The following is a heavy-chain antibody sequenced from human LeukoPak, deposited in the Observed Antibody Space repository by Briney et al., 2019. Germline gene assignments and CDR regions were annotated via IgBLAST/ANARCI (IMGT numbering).Heavy chain of an antibody. CDR3: TRFRGSGSSTLYSFDY. CDR1: QFTFNNNA. D-gene: IGHD3-10*01. J-gene: IGHJ4*02. CDR2: LSGDSSSI. V-gene: IGHV3-23*01. Sequence: GGSLRLSCAASQFTFNNNAMSWVRQAPGKGLEWVSGLSGDSSSIYYAASVKGRFTISRDNSKNMLYLQTNSLRAEDTAVYYCTRFRGSGSSTLYSFDYWGQGSLVTVAP.